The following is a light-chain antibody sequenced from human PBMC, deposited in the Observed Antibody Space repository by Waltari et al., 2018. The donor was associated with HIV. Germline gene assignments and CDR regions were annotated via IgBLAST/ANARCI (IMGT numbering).Light chain of an antibody. CDR1: SSDVGGHNY. CDR2: EVS. J-gene: IGLJ2*01. CDR3: SSYTSSSTLV. V-gene: IGLV2-14*01. Sequence: QSALTQPASVSGSPGQSITISCPGTSSDVGGHNYVSWYQQHPGKAPKLMIYEVSNRPSGVSNRFSGSKSGNTASLTISGLQYEDEADYYCSSYTSSSTLVFGGGTKLTVL.